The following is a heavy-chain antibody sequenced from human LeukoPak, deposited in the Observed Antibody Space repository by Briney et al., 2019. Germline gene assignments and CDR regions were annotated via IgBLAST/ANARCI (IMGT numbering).Heavy chain of an antibody. V-gene: IGHV3-11*05. D-gene: IGHD3-9*01. CDR1: GFTFSDHY. J-gene: IGHJ5*02. CDR2: ISSSSSYT. Sequence: PGGSLRLSCAASGFTFSDHYMSWIRQAPGKGLEWLSYISSSSSYTNYADSVKGRFTISRDNAKNSLYLQMNSLRAEDTAVYYFLKAEDGIRDFDWYNWFDPWGQGTLVTVSS. CDR3: LKAEDGIRDFDWYNWFDP.